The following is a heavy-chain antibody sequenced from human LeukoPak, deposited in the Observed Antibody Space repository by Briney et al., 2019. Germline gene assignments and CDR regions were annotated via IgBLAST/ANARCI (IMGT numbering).Heavy chain of an antibody. J-gene: IGHJ4*02. CDR1: GGSVSNGSYY. CDR2: IYHSGST. V-gene: IGHV4-39*01. CDR3: ARQRGGYGGLFDY. D-gene: IGHD4-23*01. Sequence: SETLSLTCTVSGGSVSNGSYYWGWIRQPPGKGLEWIGSIYHSGSTYYNPSLKSRVTISVDTSKNQFSLKLSSVTAAGTAVYYCARQRGGYGGLFDYWGQGTLVTVSS.